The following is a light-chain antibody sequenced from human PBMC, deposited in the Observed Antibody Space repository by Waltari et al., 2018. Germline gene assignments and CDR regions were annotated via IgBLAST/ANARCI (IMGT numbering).Light chain of an antibody. V-gene: IGLV3-10*01. CDR1: ELTRKY. CDR3: YSSDSTGLRV. CDR2: EDT. J-gene: IGLJ1*01. Sequence: SYELTQTPSVSVSPGQTARITCSGHELTRKYAYWFQQKSGQAPRRVIYEDTKRPAGIPERFVGSRSGTVATLTITGAQVDDEADYYCYSSDSTGLRVFGGGTTVVVL.